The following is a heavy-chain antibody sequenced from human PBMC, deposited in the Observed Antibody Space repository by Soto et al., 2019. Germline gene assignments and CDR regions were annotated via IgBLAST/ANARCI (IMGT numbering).Heavy chain of an antibody. V-gene: IGHV3-30-3*01. J-gene: IGHJ5*02. CDR2: ISYDGSNK. CDR3: ARAQYCSSTSCSMGNNWFDP. CDR1: GFTFSSYA. D-gene: IGHD2-2*01. Sequence: LRLSCAASGFTFSSYAMHWVRQAPGKGLEWVAVISYDGSNKYYADSVRGRFTISRDNSKNTLYLQMNSLRAEDTAVYYCARAQYCSSTSCSMGNNWFDPWGQGTLVTVSS.